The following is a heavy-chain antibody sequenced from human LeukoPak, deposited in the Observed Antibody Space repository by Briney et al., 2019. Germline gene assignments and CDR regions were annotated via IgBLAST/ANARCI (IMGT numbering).Heavy chain of an antibody. CDR2: MNPNSGNT. D-gene: IGHD3-10*01. Sequence: SVKVSCKASGYTFTTYDLNWVRQATGQGLEWMGWMNPNSGNTGYAQKFQGSVTMTRNISITTAYMELSNLTSEDTAVYYCARRIRGAPTDYWSQGTLVTVSS. CDR3: ARRIRGAPTDY. V-gene: IGHV1-8*01. CDR1: GYTFTTYD. J-gene: IGHJ4*02.